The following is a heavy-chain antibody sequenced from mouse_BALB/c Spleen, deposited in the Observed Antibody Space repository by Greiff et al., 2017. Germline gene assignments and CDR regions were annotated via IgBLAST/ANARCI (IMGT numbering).Heavy chain of an antibody. CDR1: GFTFTDYY. D-gene: IGHD1-2*01. CDR3: ARDSTATDYAMDY. Sequence: EVKVVESGGGLVQPGGSLRLSCATSGFTFTDYYMSWVRQPPGKALEWLGFIRNKANGYTTEYSASVKGRFTISRDNSQSILYLQMNTLRAEDSATYYCARDSTATDYAMDYWGQGTSVTVSS. J-gene: IGHJ4*01. V-gene: IGHV7-3*02. CDR2: IRNKANGYTT.